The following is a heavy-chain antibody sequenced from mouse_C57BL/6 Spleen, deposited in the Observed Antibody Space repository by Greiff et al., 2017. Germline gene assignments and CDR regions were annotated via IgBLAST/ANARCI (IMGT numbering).Heavy chain of an antibody. J-gene: IGHJ1*03. V-gene: IGHV1-55*01. CDR3: ARDSSGYWYVDV. CDR1: GYTFTSYW. Sequence: QVQLQQPGAELVKPGASVKMSCKASGYTFTSYWITWVKQRPGQGLEWIGDIYPGSGSTNYNEKFKSKATLTVDTSSSTAYMQLSSLTSEDSAVYYCARDSSGYWYVDVWGTGTTVTVSS. CDR2: IYPGSGST. D-gene: IGHD3-2*02.